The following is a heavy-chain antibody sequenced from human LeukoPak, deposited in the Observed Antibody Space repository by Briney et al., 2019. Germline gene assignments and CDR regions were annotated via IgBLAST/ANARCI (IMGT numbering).Heavy chain of an antibody. CDR3: ARSHTSVGATTDYFDY. J-gene: IGHJ4*02. D-gene: IGHD1-26*01. CDR1: GYSFTSYW. Sequence: GESLKISCKGSGYSFTSYWIGWVRQMPGKGLEWMGIIYPGDSDTRYSPSFQGQVTISADKSISTAYLQWSSLKASDTAMYYCARSHTSVGATTDYFDYWGQGTLVTVSS. CDR2: IYPGDSDT. V-gene: IGHV5-51*01.